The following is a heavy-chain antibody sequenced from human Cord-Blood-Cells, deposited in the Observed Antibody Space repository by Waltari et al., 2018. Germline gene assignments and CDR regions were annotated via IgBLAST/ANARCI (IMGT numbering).Heavy chain of an antibody. CDR3: ARDLRTKRQPYYFDY. CDR2: ISPIFGTA. Sequence: QVQLVQSGAEVKKPGSSVKVSCKASGGTFSSYAISWVRQAPGQGLEWVGGISPIFGTANYAQKCQGRVTITADKSTSTAYMGLSSLRSEDTAVYYCARDLRTKRQPYYFDYWGQGTLVTVSS. V-gene: IGHV1-69*06. D-gene: IGHD1-7*01. CDR1: GGTFSSYA. J-gene: IGHJ4*02.